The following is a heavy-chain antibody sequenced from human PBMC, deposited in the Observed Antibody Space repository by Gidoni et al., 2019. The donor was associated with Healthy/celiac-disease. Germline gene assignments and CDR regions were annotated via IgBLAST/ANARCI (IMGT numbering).Heavy chain of an antibody. V-gene: IGHV5-51*03. D-gene: IGHD2-21*02. CDR1: GYSFTSYW. Sequence: GESLKISCKGSGYSFTSYWIGWARQMPGKGLEWMGIIYPGDSDTRYSPSFQGQVTISADKSISTAYLQWSSLKASDTAMYYCARRGYCGGDCFPSDYWGQGTLVTVSS. J-gene: IGHJ4*02. CDR2: IYPGDSDT. CDR3: ARRGYCGGDCFPSDY.